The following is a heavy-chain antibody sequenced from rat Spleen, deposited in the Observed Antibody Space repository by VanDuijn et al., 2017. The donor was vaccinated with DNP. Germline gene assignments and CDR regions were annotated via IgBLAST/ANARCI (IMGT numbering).Heavy chain of an antibody. Sequence: EVQLVESGGGPVQPGRSMKLSCAASGFTFSNYDMAWVRQALKKGLEWVATISTSGSRTYYPDSVKGRFTISRDNAKSSLYLQMNSLKSEDTATYYCARSDSYGFPYWGQGTLVTVSS. D-gene: IGHD1-2*01. CDR1: GFTFSNYD. V-gene: IGHV5-25*01. J-gene: IGHJ3*01. CDR3: ARSDSYGFPY. CDR2: ISTSGSRT.